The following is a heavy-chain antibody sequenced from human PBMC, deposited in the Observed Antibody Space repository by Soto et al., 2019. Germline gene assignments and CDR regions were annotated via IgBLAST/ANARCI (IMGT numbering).Heavy chain of an antibody. CDR2: ISPSNSTI. Sequence: QLVESGGGLVQPGGSLRLSCAASGFTFSPYPMNWVRQAPGKGLEWLSYISPSNSTIYYADSVKGRFTISRDNAKNSLDLEMNGLRDDDTAVYYCARVGRGFCSSTRCYTDGLDLWGQGAVVSVST. D-gene: IGHD2-2*01. CDR1: GFTFSPYP. CDR3: ARVGRGFCSSTRCYTDGLDL. J-gene: IGHJ3*01. V-gene: IGHV3-48*02.